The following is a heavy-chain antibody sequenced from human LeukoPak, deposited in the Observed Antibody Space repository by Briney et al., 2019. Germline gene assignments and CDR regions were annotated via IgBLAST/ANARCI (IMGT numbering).Heavy chain of an antibody. CDR3: ARDWVYNWNDVGVDY. Sequence: ASVKVSCKASGYTFTGYYMHWVRQAPGQGLEWTGWINPNSGGTNYAQKFQGRVTMTRDTSISTAYMELSRLRSDDTAVYYCARDWVYNWNDVGVDYWGQGTLVTVSS. J-gene: IGHJ4*02. V-gene: IGHV1-2*02. D-gene: IGHD1-20*01. CDR2: INPNSGGT. CDR1: GYTFTGYY.